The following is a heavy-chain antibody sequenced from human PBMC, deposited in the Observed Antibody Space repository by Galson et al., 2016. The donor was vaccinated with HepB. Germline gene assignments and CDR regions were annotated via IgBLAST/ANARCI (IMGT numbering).Heavy chain of an antibody. CDR3: VQGSTAPDV. CDR1: GFTFSSYG. CDR2: ISRSGDST. D-gene: IGHD1-26*01. J-gene: IGHJ6*04. Sequence: SLRLSCAASGFTFSSYGMTWVRQAPGKGLEDVSSISRSGDSTDYADSVKGRFTISRDNSKNTLSLQMNSLTADDTAIYYCVQGSTAPDVWGKGTTVTVSS. V-gene: IGHV3-23*01.